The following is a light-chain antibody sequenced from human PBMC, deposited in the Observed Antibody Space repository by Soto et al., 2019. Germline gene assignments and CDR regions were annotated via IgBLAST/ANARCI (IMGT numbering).Light chain of an antibody. CDR3: QQHADWPLT. CDR2: AAS. V-gene: IGKV3-11*01. Sequence: EIVLTQSPATLSLSPGERATLSCRASRSVGNNLAWYQKKPGQAPGLLIYAASTRATGIPARFSGSGSGTDFTLTISSLEPEDFAFYYCQQHADWPLTFGRGTKVEIK. J-gene: IGKJ4*01. CDR1: RSVGNN.